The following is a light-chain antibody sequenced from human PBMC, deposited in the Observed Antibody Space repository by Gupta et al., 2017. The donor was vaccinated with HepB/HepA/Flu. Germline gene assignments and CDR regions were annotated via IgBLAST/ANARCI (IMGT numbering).Light chain of an antibody. CDR2: DVT. Sequence: QSALTQPAPVSGSPGQSITLPCIGTSSDVGDYNYVSWYQQHPGNAPKLMLYDVTNRPSGVSDRFSGYKSGNTASLTISGLQAEDEADYYCSSYTSSSTLFGTGTKVTVL. CDR3: SSYTSSSTL. CDR1: SSDVGDYNY. V-gene: IGLV2-14*03. J-gene: IGLJ1*01.